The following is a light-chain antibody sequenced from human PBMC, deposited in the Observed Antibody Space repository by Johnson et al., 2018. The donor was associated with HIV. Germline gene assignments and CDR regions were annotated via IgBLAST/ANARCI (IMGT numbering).Light chain of an antibody. CDR1: SSNIENNY. Sequence: QSVLTQPPSVSAAPGQKVTISCSGSSSNIENNYVSWYQQLPGAAPRLLIYENDKRPPGIPDRFSGSKSGTSATLGITGLQPGDEADYYCGTWDSSLSALNYVFGTVTKVTVL. J-gene: IGLJ1*01. V-gene: IGLV1-51*02. CDR2: END. CDR3: GTWDSSLSALNYV.